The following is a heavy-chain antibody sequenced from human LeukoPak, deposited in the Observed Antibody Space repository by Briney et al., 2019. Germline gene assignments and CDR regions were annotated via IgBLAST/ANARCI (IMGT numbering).Heavy chain of an antibody. CDR2: IIPIFGTA. V-gene: IGHV1-69*13. Sequence: GASVKVSCKASGGTFSTFAISWVRQAPGQRLEWMGGIIPIFGTANYAQKFQGRVTITADESTSTAYMELSSLRSEDTAVYYCATIGIVGATRNWFDPWGQGTLVTVSS. D-gene: IGHD1-26*01. CDR3: ATIGIVGATRNWFDP. CDR1: GGTFSTFA. J-gene: IGHJ5*02.